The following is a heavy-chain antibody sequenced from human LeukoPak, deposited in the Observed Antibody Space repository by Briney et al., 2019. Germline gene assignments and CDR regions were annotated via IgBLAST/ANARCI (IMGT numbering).Heavy chain of an antibody. V-gene: IGHV3-15*01. CDR3: TTRDQVVVAAKNYYYYGMDV. J-gene: IGHJ6*02. Sequence: PGGSLRLSCAASGFTFSNAWMSWVRQAPGKGLEWVGRIKSKTDGGTTDYAAPVKGRFTISRDDSKNTLYLQMNSLKTEDTAVYYCTTRDQVVVAAKNYYYYGMDVWGRGTTVTVSS. CDR1: GFTFSNAW. D-gene: IGHD2-15*01. CDR2: IKSKTDGGTT.